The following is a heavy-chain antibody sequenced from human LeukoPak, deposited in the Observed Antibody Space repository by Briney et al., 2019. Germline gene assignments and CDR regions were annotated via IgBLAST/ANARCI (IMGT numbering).Heavy chain of an antibody. CDR2: IYTSGST. CDR3: AREGSYYDSSGYRP. D-gene: IGHD3-22*01. V-gene: IGHV4-4*08. CDR1: GGSISSYY. J-gene: IGHJ5*02. Sequence: PSETLSLTCTVSGGSISSYYWSWIRQPPGKGLEWIGRIYTSGSTNYNPSLKSRVTISVDTSKNQFSLKLSSVTAADTAVYYCAREGSYYDSSGYRPWGQGTLVTVSS.